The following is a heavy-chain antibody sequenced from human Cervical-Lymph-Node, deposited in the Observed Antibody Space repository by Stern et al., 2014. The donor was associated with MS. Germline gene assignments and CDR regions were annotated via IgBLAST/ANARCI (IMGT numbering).Heavy chain of an antibody. CDR3: TADQGYFQH. CDR1: GFTFSNAW. J-gene: IGHJ1*01. Sequence: VQLVQSGGGLVKPGGSLRLSCAASGFTFSNAWMSWVRQAPGQGLEWVGRIKTKNDGGTTDYAAHVKGRFTIPREASNNQLILQMNSMKTYDTAVYYCTADQGYFQHWGQGTLVTVSS. CDR2: IKTKNDGGTT. V-gene: IGHV3-15*01.